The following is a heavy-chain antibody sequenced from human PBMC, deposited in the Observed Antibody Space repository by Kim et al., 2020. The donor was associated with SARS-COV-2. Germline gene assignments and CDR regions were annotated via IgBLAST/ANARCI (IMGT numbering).Heavy chain of an antibody. V-gene: IGHV4-39*01. J-gene: IGHJ4*02. CDR1: GGSISSSSYY. Sequence: SETLSLTCTVSGGSISSSSYYWGWIRQPPGKGLEWIGSIYYSGSTYYNPSLKSRVTISVDTSKNQFSLKLSSVTAADTAVYYCASSTGYYGSGSYYRKDLNDYWGQGTLVTVSS. D-gene: IGHD3-10*01. CDR2: IYYSGST. CDR3: ASSTGYYGSGSYYRKDLNDY.